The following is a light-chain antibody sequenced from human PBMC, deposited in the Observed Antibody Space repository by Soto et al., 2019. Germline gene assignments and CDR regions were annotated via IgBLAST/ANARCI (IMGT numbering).Light chain of an antibody. CDR2: EGS. J-gene: IGLJ1*01. CDR3: CSYAGSSTPYV. V-gene: IGLV2-23*01. Sequence: QSALTQPASVSGSPGQSITISXTGTSSDVGSYNLVSWYQQHPGKAPKLMIYEGSKRPSGVSNRFSGSKSGNTASLTISGLQAEDEADYYCCSYAGSSTPYVFGTGTKLTVL. CDR1: SSDVGSYNL.